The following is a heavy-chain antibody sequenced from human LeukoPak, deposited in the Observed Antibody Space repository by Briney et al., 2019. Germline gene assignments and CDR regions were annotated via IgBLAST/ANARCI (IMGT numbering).Heavy chain of an antibody. CDR2: ISGHNGNT. V-gene: IGHV1-18*01. CDR1: GYTFTNYA. CDR3: ALISYCTTITCYYLDY. Sequence: ASVEVSCKASGYTFTNYAISWVRQAPGQGLEWMGWISGHNGNTNYAQNLQGRVTMTTDTSTSTAYMELRSLRFDDTAVYYCALISYCTTITCYYLDYWGQGTLVTVSS. J-gene: IGHJ4*02. D-gene: IGHD2-8*01.